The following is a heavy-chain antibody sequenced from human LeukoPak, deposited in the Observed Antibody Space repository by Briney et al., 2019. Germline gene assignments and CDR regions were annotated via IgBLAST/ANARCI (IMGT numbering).Heavy chain of an antibody. CDR3: ARIVGHTRSEF. CDR1: GFSLSSYA. CDR2: VSFDGRNK. D-gene: IGHD1-26*01. V-gene: IGHV3-30*04. J-gene: IGHJ4*02. Sequence: GGSLRLSCAASGFSLSSYAMHWVRQAPGKGLEWVSFVSFDGRNKNYAHSVRGRFTISRDDSKNTLYLQMSSLRNEDTAVYFCARIVGHTRSEFWGQGTLVTVSS.